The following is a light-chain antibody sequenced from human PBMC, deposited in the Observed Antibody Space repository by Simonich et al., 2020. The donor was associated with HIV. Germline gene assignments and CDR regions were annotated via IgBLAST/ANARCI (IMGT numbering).Light chain of an antibody. J-gene: IGLJ3*02. CDR1: SNDVGYYNL. V-gene: IGLV2-23*01. Sequence: QSALTQPPSASGSPGQSVTISCTGTSNDVGYYNLVSWYQHHPGKAPRLMISEGSKRPSGVSNRFSGSNSGNTASLTISGLQAEDEAVYYCCSYAGSSTFWVFGGGTKVTVL. CDR2: EGS. CDR3: CSYAGSSTFWV.